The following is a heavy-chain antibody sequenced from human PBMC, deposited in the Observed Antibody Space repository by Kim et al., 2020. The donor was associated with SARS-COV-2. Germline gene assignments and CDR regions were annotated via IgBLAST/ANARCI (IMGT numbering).Heavy chain of an antibody. J-gene: IGHJ5*02. D-gene: IGHD4-17*01. V-gene: IGHV1-2*02. CDR3: ARDTYGDYENWFDP. Sequence: QKFQGRVTMTRDTSISTAYMELSRLRSDDTAVYYCARDTYGDYENWFDPWGQGTLVTVSS.